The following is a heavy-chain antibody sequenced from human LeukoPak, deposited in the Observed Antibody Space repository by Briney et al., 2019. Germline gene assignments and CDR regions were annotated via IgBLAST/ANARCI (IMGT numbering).Heavy chain of an antibody. J-gene: IGHJ4*02. CDR1: GFTLGSYW. V-gene: IGHV3-30*18. CDR3: AKDRYSGLNTIDY. Sequence: GGSLRLSCAPSGFTLGSYWMHWVRQAPGKGLEWVAVISYDGSYKFYADSVKGRFTISRDNSKSTLYLQMNSLRAEDTAVYYCAKDRYSGLNTIDYWGQGTLVTVSS. CDR2: ISYDGSYK. D-gene: IGHD6-13*01.